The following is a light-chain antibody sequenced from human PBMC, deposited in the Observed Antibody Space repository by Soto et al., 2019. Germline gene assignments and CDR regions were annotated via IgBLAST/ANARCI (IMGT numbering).Light chain of an antibody. CDR1: SSDVGGYNY. Sequence: QSVLTQPASVSGSPGQSITISCTGTSSDVGGYNYVSWYQQYPGKAPKLMIYEVSSRPSGVSDRFSGSKSGNTASLTISGLQPEDEGDYYCSSYTSNRTPFVFGTGTKVTVL. CDR2: EVS. V-gene: IGLV2-14*01. J-gene: IGLJ1*01. CDR3: SSYTSNRTPFV.